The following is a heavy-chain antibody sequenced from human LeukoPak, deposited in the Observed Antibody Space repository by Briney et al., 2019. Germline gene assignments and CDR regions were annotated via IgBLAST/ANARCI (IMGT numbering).Heavy chain of an antibody. CDR3: ARPRRGLRYNFDY. CDR1: GYTFTGYY. D-gene: IGHD4-17*01. J-gene: IGHJ4*02. CDR2: INPNSGGT. V-gene: IGHV1-2*02. Sequence: ASVKVSCKASGYTFTGYYMHWVRQAPGQGLEWMGWINPNSGGTNYAQKFQGRVTMTRDTSISTAYMELSRLRSDDTAVYYCARPRRGLRYNFDYWGQGTLVTVSS.